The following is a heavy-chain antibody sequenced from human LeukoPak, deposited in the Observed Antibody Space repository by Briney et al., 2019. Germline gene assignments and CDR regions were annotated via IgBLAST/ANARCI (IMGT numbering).Heavy chain of an antibody. V-gene: IGHV3-30-3*01. D-gene: IGHD6-19*01. CDR3: ARDNGSGWSYFDY. CDR2: ISYDGSNQ. CDR1: GFTFGSHA. Sequence: GGSLRLSCATSGFTFGSHAMSWVRQAPGKGLEWVADISYDGSNQFYTDSVKGRFTISRDNTKSTVYLQMNTLRGEDTAVYFCARDNGSGWSYFDYWGQGTLVTVSS. J-gene: IGHJ4*02.